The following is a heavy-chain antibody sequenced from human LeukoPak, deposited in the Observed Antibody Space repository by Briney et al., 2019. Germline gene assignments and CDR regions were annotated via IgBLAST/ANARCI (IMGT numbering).Heavy chain of an antibody. CDR3: ARDATTAVGWVYMDV. CDR1: GFTFSIYE. Sequence: PGGSLRLSCAASGFTFSIYEMNWVRQAPGKGLEWLSHISTGGNTIHYANSVEGRFTISRDDAKNSLYLQMNSLRVEDTALYFCARDATTAVGWVYMDVWAKGPRSPSP. J-gene: IGHJ6*03. V-gene: IGHV3-48*03. D-gene: IGHD1-1*01. CDR2: ISTGGNTI.